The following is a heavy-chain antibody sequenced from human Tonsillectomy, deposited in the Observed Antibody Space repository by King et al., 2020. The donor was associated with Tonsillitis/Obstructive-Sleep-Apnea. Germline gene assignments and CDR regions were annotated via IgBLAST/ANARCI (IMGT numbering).Heavy chain of an antibody. CDR2: IYSGGST. CDR3: ARGYYDILTGYPSPGFSFDY. V-gene: IGHV3-66*01. J-gene: IGHJ4*02. CDR1: GFTVSSNY. D-gene: IGHD3-9*01. Sequence: VQLVESGGGLVQPGGSLRLSCAASGFTVSSNYMSWVRQAPGKGLEWVSVIYSGGSTYYADSVKGRFTISRDNSKNTLYLQMNSLRAEDTAVYYCARGYYDILTGYPSPGFSFDYWGQGTLVTVSS.